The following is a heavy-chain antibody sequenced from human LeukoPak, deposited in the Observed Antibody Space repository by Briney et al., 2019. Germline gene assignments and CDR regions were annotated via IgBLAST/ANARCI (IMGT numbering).Heavy chain of an antibody. Sequence: PSETLSPTCTVSGGSISSSSYYWGWIRQPPGKGLEWIGRFYYSGSTYYNPSLKSRATISVDTSKNQFSLKLSSVTAADTAVYYCTRQGSLGTSGYYYWGQGTLVTVSS. CDR1: GGSISSSSYY. CDR2: FYYSGST. D-gene: IGHD3-22*01. J-gene: IGHJ4*02. V-gene: IGHV4-39*01. CDR3: TRQGSLGTSGYYY.